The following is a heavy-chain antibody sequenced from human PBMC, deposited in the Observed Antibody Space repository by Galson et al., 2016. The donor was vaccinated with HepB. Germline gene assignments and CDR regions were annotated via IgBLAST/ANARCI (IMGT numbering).Heavy chain of an antibody. J-gene: IGHJ5*02. D-gene: IGHD6-13*01. CDR3: AKAMAAARTNWFHP. CDR2: ISHDGSLK. V-gene: IGHV3-30*18. CDR1: GFTFRNYG. Sequence: SLRLSCAASGFTFRNYGMHWVRQAPGQGLEWVAIISHDGSLKFYADSVKGRFTISRDNSKNTLYLQMNSLRPEDTAIYYCAKAMAAARTNWFHPWGQGVLVTVSS.